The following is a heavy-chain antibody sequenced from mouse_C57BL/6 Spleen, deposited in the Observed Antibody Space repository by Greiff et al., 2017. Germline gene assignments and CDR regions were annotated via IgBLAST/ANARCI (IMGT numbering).Heavy chain of an antibody. Sequence: VQLQQSGPELVKPGASVKISCKASGYSFTDYNMNWVKQSNGKSLEWIGVINPNYGTTSYNQKFKGKATLTVDQSSSTAYMQLNSLTSGDSAVYYCAREGTTVVAEGFAYWGQGTLVTVSA. D-gene: IGHD1-1*01. CDR1: GYSFTDYN. CDR2: INPNYGTT. V-gene: IGHV1-39*01. J-gene: IGHJ3*01. CDR3: AREGTTVVAEGFAY.